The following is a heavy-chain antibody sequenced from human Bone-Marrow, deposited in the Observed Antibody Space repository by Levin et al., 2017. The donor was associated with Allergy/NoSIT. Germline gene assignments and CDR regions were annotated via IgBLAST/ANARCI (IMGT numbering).Heavy chain of an antibody. CDR1: GYSLSELS. D-gene: IGHD3/OR15-3a*01. CDR3: AKSSRTGAVWYFDL. CDR2: IYPEDGET. J-gene: IGHJ2*01. V-gene: IGHV1-24*01. Sequence: ASVKVSCMVSGYSLSELSMHWVRQAPAKGLEWVGGIYPEDGETYYVHKVQGRFTMTEDTSTDTAYMQLNSLRSEDTAVYYCAKSSRTGAVWYFDLWGRGTLVTVSS.